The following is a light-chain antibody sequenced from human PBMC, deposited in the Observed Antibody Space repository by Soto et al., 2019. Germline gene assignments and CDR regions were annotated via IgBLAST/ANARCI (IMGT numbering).Light chain of an antibody. J-gene: IGKJ2*01. V-gene: IGKV3-20*01. Sequence: EIVLTQSPGTLSLSPGERATLSCRASQSVSSSYLAGYQQKPGQAHRLLIYGASSRATGMPDRFSGSGSGTDFTLTISRLEPEDFAVYYCQQYGSSPYTFGQGTQLQIK. CDR3: QQYGSSPYT. CDR1: QSVSSSY. CDR2: GAS.